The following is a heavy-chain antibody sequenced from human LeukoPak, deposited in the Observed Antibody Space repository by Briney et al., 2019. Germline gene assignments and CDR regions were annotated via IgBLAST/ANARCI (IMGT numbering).Heavy chain of an antibody. CDR2: IHNSGRT. D-gene: IGHD1-14*01. Sequence: SETLSLTCTVSGGSIRRYFWNWIRQPPGKGLEWIGYIHNSGRTNYNPSLKSRVTGFVDTSKNQVSLRLSSVTAADTAVYYCARHGTISSESYFDYWGQGALVTISA. CDR1: GGSIRRYF. CDR3: ARHGTISSESYFDY. J-gene: IGHJ4*02. V-gene: IGHV4-59*08.